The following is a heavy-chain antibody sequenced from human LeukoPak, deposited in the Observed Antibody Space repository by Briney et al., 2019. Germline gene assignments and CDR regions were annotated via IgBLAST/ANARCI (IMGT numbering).Heavy chain of an antibody. CDR1: GGSISTSNYY. Sequence: SETLSLTCTVSGGSISTSNYYWGWIRQPPGKGLEWIGNIFYSGSTYYSPSLKSRVTISLDTSRNQFSLKLTSVTAADTAVYYCARGVEYSSSSGYFDYWGQGTLVTVSS. V-gene: IGHV4-39*07. CDR2: IFYSGST. CDR3: ARGVEYSSSSGYFDY. D-gene: IGHD6-6*01. J-gene: IGHJ4*02.